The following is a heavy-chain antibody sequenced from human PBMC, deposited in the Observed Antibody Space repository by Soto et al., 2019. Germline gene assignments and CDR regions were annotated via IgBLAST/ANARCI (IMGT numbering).Heavy chain of an antibody. J-gene: IGHJ5*02. CDR1: GGTFSSYA. V-gene: IGHV1-69*06. Sequence: ASVMVSCTASGGTFSSYAISWVRQAPGQGLEGMVGIIPIFGTANYAQKFQGRVTITADKSTSTAYMELSSLRSEDTAVYYCASANPFYGSGSYYNFYWFDPWGQGTLVTVSS. D-gene: IGHD3-10*01. CDR3: ASANPFYGSGSYYNFYWFDP. CDR2: IIPIFGTA.